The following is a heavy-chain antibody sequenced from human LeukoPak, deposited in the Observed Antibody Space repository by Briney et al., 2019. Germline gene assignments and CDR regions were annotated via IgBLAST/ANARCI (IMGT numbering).Heavy chain of an antibody. CDR1: GFTFSHYG. CDR3: VKEPAPYSLGDA. CDR2: VWDDGINK. V-gene: IGHV3-33*06. J-gene: IGHJ6*04. D-gene: IGHD5-18*01. Sequence: GGSLRLSCGASGFTFSHYGMHWVRQAPGKGREGVAVVWDDGINKFYADSVKGRFTISRDNSKHTVSLHMNSLRAEDTAVYYCVKEPAPYSLGDAWGKGTTVTVSS.